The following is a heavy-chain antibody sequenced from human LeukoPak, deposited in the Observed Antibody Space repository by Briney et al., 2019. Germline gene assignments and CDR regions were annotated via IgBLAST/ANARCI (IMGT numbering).Heavy chain of an antibody. CDR2: INHSGST. Sequence: SETLSLTCAVYGGSFSGYYWNWIRQSPGKGLEWIGDINHSGSTNYNPSLKSRVTISVDTSKNQFSLKLSSVTAADTAVYYCARDRKGCSGGSCYSYGMDVWGQGTTVTVSS. CDR1: GGSFSGYY. D-gene: IGHD2-15*01. J-gene: IGHJ6*02. V-gene: IGHV4-34*01. CDR3: ARDRKGCSGGSCYSYGMDV.